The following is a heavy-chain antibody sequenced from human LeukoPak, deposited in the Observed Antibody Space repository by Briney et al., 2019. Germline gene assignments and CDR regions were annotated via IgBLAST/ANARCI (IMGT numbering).Heavy chain of an antibody. J-gene: IGHJ6*04. CDR2: IYYSGST. CDR3: ARVWFGVHKGSYYYGMDV. D-gene: IGHD3-10*01. CDR1: GGSISSGDYY. Sequence: PSETLSLTCTVSGGSISSGDYYWSWIRQPPGKGLEWIGYIYYSGSTYYNPSLKSRVTISVDTSKNQFSLKLSSVTAADTAVYYCARVWFGVHKGSYYYGMDVWGKGTTVTVSS. V-gene: IGHV4-30-4*01.